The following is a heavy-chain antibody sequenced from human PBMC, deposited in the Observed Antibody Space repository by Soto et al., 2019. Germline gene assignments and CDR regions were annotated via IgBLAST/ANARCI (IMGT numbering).Heavy chain of an antibody. D-gene: IGHD3-22*01. J-gene: IGHJ5*02. V-gene: IGHV5-51*01. CDR1: GYRFTSYW. CDR3: ARKDKSGYFNWFDP. CDR2: IFPSDSDT. Sequence: PXGSLKISCRTSGYRFTSYWIAWVRQMPGKGLEWMGIIFPSDSDTRYSPSFQGQVTISADRSTSTVFLQWASLKASDTAVYFCARKDKSGYFNWFDPWGQGTLVTVSS.